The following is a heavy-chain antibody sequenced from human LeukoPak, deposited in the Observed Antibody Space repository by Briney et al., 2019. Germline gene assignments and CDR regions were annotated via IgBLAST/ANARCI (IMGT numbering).Heavy chain of an antibody. CDR3: ARDVGGAGSH. D-gene: IGHD3-10*01. Sequence: PGESLRLSCAASGFTFSSYWMHWVRQAPGAGLVWVSRINEHGSITDYAGSVKDRFTISRDNAKNTLYLHMNSLRAEDTAMYYCARDVGGAGSHWGQGTLVTVSS. J-gene: IGHJ4*02. V-gene: IGHV3-74*01. CDR1: GFTFSSYW. CDR2: INEHGSIT.